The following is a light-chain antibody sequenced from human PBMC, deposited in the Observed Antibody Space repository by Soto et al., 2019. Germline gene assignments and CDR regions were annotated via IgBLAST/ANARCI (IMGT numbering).Light chain of an antibody. CDR2: DAS. Sequence: EIVMTQSPATLSVSPWERATLSCTASQSVSSYLAWYEQKPGQAPRLLIYDASNRATGIPARFSGSGSGTDFTLTISSLEPEDFAVYYCQQRSNWPWTFGQGTKVDIK. CDR1: QSVSSY. CDR3: QQRSNWPWT. J-gene: IGKJ1*01. V-gene: IGKV3-11*01.